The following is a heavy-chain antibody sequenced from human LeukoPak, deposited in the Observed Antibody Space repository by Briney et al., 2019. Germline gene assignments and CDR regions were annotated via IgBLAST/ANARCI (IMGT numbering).Heavy chain of an antibody. J-gene: IGHJ4*02. D-gene: IGHD3-10*01. Sequence: SVKVSRTVSGYTLTELSLHWLRQAPATGIGWMGGFDPEYGETIYAHKDPGRVTMTDDTSTDTAYMELSSLRSEDTAVYYRATWYYYGSGSYYKIDYWGQGTLVTVSS. V-gene: IGHV1-24*01. CDR3: ATWYYYGSGSYYKIDY. CDR1: GYTLTELS. CDR2: FDPEYGET.